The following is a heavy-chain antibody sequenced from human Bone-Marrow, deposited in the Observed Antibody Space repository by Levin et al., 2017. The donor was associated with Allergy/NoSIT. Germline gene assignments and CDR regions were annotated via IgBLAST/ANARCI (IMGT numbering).Heavy chain of an antibody. CDR3: ARGHSSSWYRNDY. Sequence: KISCKASGGTFSSYAISWVRQAPGQGLEWMGGIIPIFGTANYAQKFQGRVTITADESTSTAYMELSSLRSEDTAVYYCARGHSSSWYRNDYWGQGTLVTVSS. CDR1: GGTFSSYA. J-gene: IGHJ4*02. CDR2: IIPIFGTA. D-gene: IGHD6-13*01. V-gene: IGHV1-69*01.